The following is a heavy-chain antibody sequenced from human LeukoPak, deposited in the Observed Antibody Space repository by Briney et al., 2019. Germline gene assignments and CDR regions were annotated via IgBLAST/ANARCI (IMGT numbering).Heavy chain of an antibody. CDR1: GGSISSSSYY. J-gene: IGHJ4*02. V-gene: IGHV4-39*07. D-gene: IGHD3-16*01. CDR3: ARGTLGEYFDY. Sequence: SETLSLTCTVSGGSISSSSYYWGWIRQPPGKGLEWIGRIYYSGSTYYNPSLKSRVTISVDTSKNQFSLKLSSVTAADTAVYYCARGTLGEYFDYWGQGTLVTVSS. CDR2: IYYSGST.